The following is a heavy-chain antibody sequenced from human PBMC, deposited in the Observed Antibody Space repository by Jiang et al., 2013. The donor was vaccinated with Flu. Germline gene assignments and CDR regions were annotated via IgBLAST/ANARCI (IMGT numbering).Heavy chain of an antibody. J-gene: IGHJ6*02. CDR2: ISSSSSYT. D-gene: IGHD2-21*02. CDR3: ARDGHIVVVTADYYYYYGMDV. Sequence: DYYMSWIRQAPGKGAGWVSYISSSSSYTNYADSVKGRFTISRDNAKNSLYLQMNSLRAEDTAVYYCARDGHIVVVTADYYYYYGMDVWGQGTTVTVSS. CDR1: DYY. V-gene: IGHV3-11*06.